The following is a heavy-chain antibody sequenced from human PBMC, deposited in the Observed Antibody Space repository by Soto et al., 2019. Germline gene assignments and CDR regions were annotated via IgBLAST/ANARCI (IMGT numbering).Heavy chain of an antibody. J-gene: IGHJ3*02. V-gene: IGHV1-24*01. CDR3: ATLYYDSSGYGRSYAFDI. D-gene: IGHD3-22*01. CDR2: FDPEDGET. CDR1: GYTLTELS. Sequence: ASAKVSCKVSGYTLTELSMHWVRQAPGKGLEWMGGFDPEDGETIYAQKFQGRVTMTEDTSTDTAYMELSSLRSEDTAVYYCATLYYDSSGYGRSYAFDIWGQGTMVTVSS.